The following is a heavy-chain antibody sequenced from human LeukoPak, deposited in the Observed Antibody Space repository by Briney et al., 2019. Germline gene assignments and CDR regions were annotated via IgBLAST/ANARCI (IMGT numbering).Heavy chain of an antibody. CDR3: ARGLRYYYDSSGYYYGSPYFDY. J-gene: IGHJ4*02. CDR1: GGSISSSSYY. D-gene: IGHD3-22*01. CDR2: INHSGST. Sequence: KPSETLSLTCTVSGGSISSSSYYWSWIRQPPGKGLEWIGEINHSGSTNYNPSLKSRVTISVDTSKNQFSLKLSSVTAADTAVYYCARGLRYYYDSSGYYYGSPYFDYWGQGTLVTVSS. V-gene: IGHV4-39*07.